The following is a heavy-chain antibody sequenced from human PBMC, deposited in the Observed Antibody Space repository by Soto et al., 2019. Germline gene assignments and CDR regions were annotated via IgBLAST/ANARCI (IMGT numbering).Heavy chain of an antibody. D-gene: IGHD3-9*01. CDR2: SSTYTGYT. J-gene: IGHJ6*04. CDR1: GYTFTTYG. Sequence: QVQLVQSGAEVKKPGASVKVSCMASGYTFTTYGITWVRQAPGQGLEWVGWSSTYTGYTDNAQRFQGRVIMTADTSTRPAYMELESLTHDDTAVYYCDRAPNYDNVIGWLYCYALDVWGEGTPVTVSS. V-gene: IGHV1-18*01. CDR3: DRAPNYDNVIGWLYCYALDV.